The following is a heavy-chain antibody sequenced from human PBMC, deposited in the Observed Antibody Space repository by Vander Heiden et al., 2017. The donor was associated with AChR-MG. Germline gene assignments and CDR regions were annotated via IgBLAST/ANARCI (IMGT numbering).Heavy chain of an antibody. CDR3: AKIGLITNDY. V-gene: IGHV4-34*02. J-gene: IGHJ4*02. D-gene: IGHD3-16*01. CDR1: GGSFSYHY. Sequence: QVQLQQWGAGLVKPSETLSLTSAIYGGSFSYHYWSWIRQPPGKGLEWIGEINDSGSTNYNPSLKSRVTISLDTSKNQFSLNLTYVTAADTAVYYCAKIGLITNDYWGQGTLVTVSS. CDR2: INDSGST.